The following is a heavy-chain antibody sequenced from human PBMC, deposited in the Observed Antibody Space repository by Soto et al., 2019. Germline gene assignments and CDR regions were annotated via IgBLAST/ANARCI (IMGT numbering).Heavy chain of an antibody. V-gene: IGHV3-23*01. J-gene: IGHJ4*01. Sequence: GGSLRLSCAASGFTFSSYAMSWVRQAPGKGLEWVSAISGSGGSTYYADSVKGRFTISRDNSKNTLYLQMNSLKIEDTAVYYCATDSYTTIIIVRFDYWGHGTLVTVSS. CDR1: GFTFSSYA. CDR3: ATDSYTTIIIVRFDY. CDR2: ISGSGGST. D-gene: IGHD3-22*01.